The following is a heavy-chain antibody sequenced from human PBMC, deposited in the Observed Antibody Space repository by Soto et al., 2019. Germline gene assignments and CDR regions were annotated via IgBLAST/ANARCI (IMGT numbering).Heavy chain of an antibody. J-gene: IGHJ4*02. CDR2: FDPEDGET. Sequence: ASVKVSCKVSGYTLTELSMHWVRQAPGKGLEWMGGFDPEDGETIYAQKFQGRVTMTEDTSTDTAYMELSSLRSEDTAVYYCATDLRYYYDSSGYYDLGYWGQGTLVTVS. CDR1: GYTLTELS. CDR3: ATDLRYYYDSSGYYDLGY. D-gene: IGHD3-22*01. V-gene: IGHV1-24*01.